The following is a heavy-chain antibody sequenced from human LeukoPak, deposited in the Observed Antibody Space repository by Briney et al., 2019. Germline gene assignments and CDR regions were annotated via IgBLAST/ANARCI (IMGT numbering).Heavy chain of an antibody. CDR2: ISSSSSYI. V-gene: IGHV3-21*01. CDR1: GFTFSSYS. Sequence: GGSLRLSCAAPGFTFSSYSMNWVRQAPGKGLEWVSSISSSSSYIYYADSVKGRFTISRDNAKNSLYLQMNSLRAEDTAVYYCARDQLYCSSTSCLHYYYYYMDVWGKGTTVTVSS. CDR3: ARDQLYCSSTSCLHYYYYYMDV. D-gene: IGHD2-2*01. J-gene: IGHJ6*03.